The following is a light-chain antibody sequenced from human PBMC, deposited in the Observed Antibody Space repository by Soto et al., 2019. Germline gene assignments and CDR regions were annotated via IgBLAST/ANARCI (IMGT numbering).Light chain of an antibody. CDR2: AAS. Sequence: SSLSASVGERVTITCQASQDISNYLNWYQQKPGKAPKLLIYAASTLQSGVPSRFSGSGSGTDFALTISSLQPDDFATYYCQQYNSYPWTFGQGTKVDIK. J-gene: IGKJ1*01. CDR3: QQYNSYPWT. V-gene: IGKV1-16*01. CDR1: QDISNY.